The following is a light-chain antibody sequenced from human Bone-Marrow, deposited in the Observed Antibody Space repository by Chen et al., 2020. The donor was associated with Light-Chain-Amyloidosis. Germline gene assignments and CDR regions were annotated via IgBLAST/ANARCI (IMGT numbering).Light chain of an antibody. CDR2: GSS. J-gene: IGKJ4*01. CDR1: QTISSNY. Sequence: EILLTQSPGTLSLSPGEVSNLPCRASQTISSNYLTWYQQKFGQAPRLLIYGSSSRATGIPDRFTGSGSGTDFTLTINRLEPEDFAMYYCQQYGTSPLTFGGGTKVEIK. CDR3: QQYGTSPLT. V-gene: IGKV3-20*01.